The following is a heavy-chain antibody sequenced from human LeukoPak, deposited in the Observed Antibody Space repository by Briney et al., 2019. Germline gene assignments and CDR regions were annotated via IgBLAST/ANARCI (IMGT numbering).Heavy chain of an antibody. Sequence: GGSLRLSCAASGFTFYNYAMNWVRQAPGKGLEYVAYISSSSSTMYYADSVKGRFTVSRDNSKNTLYLQMNSLRAEDTAVYYCAKSHSSSPGGFDYWGQGTLVTVSS. D-gene: IGHD6-6*01. CDR1: GFTFYNYA. V-gene: IGHV3-48*01. J-gene: IGHJ4*02. CDR3: AKSHSSSPGGFDY. CDR2: ISSSSSTM.